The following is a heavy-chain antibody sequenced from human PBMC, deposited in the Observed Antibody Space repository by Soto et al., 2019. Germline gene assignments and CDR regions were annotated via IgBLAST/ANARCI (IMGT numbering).Heavy chain of an antibody. CDR2: TWYDGSRK. Sequence: PGGSLRLSCAASGFTFSTYVMHWVRQAPGKGLEWVPTTWYDGSRKDNADSVKGRFTISRDNSKNTLYLQMNSLRVEDTAVYYCARASRLYTGSYFDYWGRGTLVTSPQ. V-gene: IGHV3-33*01. J-gene: IGHJ4*02. CDR3: ARASRLYTGSYFDY. D-gene: IGHD1-26*01. CDR1: GFTFSTYV.